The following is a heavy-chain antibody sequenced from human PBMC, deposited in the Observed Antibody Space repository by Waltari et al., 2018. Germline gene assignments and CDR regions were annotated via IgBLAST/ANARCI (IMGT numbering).Heavy chain of an antibody. V-gene: IGHV3-23*01. Sequence: EVQLLESGGGFVQPGGSLTLSCEASGFTFRRDSMSWFRQTPEEGLGWVPAIGGGAPGTYYADSVKGRFTTSRDDSRSTLYLQMNSLRVEDTAVYYCARWDTAMVDWGQGTLVTVSS. J-gene: IGHJ4*02. CDR3: ARWDTAMVD. CDR2: IGGGAPGT. D-gene: IGHD5-18*01. CDR1: GFTFRRDS.